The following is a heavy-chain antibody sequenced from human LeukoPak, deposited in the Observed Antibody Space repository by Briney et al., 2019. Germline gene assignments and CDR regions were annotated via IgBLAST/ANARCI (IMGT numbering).Heavy chain of an antibody. V-gene: IGHV3-23*01. D-gene: IGHD2-15*01. Sequence: GGSLTLSCAASGFTFSSYAMSWVRQAPGKGLEWVSTMSGNGGSTYYAYSVKGRFTISRDNSENTLYLHMNSLKAEDTAVYYCAKAEGYCSGGSSYKPFDYWGQGTLVTVSS. J-gene: IGHJ4*02. CDR1: GFTFSSYA. CDR3: AKAEGYCSGGSSYKPFDY. CDR2: MSGNGGST.